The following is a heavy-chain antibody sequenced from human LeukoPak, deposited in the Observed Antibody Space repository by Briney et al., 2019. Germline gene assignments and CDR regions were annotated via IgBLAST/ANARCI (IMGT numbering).Heavy chain of an antibody. Sequence: GGSLRLSCAASGFTVSSNYMSWVRQAPGKGLEWVSVIYSGGSTYYADSVKGRLTISRDNSKNTLYLQMNSLRAEDTAVYYCARAHPTMIVPDYWGQGTLVTVSS. V-gene: IGHV3-66*01. CDR3: ARAHPTMIVPDY. CDR2: IYSGGST. CDR1: GFTVSSNY. J-gene: IGHJ4*02. D-gene: IGHD3-22*01.